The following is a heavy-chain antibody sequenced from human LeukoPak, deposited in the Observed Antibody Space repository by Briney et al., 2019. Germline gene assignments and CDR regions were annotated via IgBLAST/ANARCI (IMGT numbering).Heavy chain of an antibody. CDR3: ARVSYYDFWSGYYTGPFDYYYMDV. V-gene: IGHV1-18*01. Sequence: ASVKVSCKASGYTFTGYGISRVRQAPGQGLEWMGWISAYNGNTNYAQKLQGRVTMTTDTSTSTAYMELRSLRSDDTAVYYCARVSYYDFWSGYYTGPFDYYYMDVWGKGTTVTVSS. CDR1: GYTFTGYG. CDR2: ISAYNGNT. J-gene: IGHJ6*03. D-gene: IGHD3-3*01.